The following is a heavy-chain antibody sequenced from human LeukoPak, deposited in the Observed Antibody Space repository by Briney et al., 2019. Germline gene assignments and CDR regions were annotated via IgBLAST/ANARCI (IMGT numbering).Heavy chain of an antibody. CDR1: GFTFSSYG. J-gene: IGHJ4*02. CDR2: IWYDGSNK. V-gene: IGHV3-33*01. D-gene: IGHD6-19*01. CDR3: ARARGIAVAGYYFDY. Sequence: GGSLRLSCAASGFTFSSYGMHWVRQAPGKGLEWVAVIWYDGSNKYYADSVKGRFTISRDNSKNTLYLQMNSLRAEDTAVYYCARARGIAVAGYYFDYWGQGTLVTVSS.